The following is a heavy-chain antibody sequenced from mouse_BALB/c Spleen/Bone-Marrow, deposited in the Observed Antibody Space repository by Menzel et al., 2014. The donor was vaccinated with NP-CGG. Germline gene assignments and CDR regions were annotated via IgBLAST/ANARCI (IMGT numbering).Heavy chain of an antibody. J-gene: IGHJ3*01. V-gene: IGHV5-6-3*01. CDR2: INSNGGST. Sequence: EVQLVESGGGLVQPGGSLKLSCAASGFSFXGYGMSWVRQTPDKRLELVATINSNGGSTYYSDSVKGRFTISRDNAKNTLYLQMSSLKSEDTAMYYCARGYDYDSWFAYWGQGTLVTVSA. D-gene: IGHD2-4*01. CDR3: ARGYDYDSWFAY. CDR1: GFSFXGYG.